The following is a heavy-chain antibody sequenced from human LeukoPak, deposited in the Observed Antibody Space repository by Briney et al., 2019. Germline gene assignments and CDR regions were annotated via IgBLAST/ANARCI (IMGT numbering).Heavy chain of an antibody. CDR3: AKGGEDVVVPAAISFWFEP. V-gene: IGHV3-23*01. J-gene: IGHJ5*02. Sequence: PGGSLRLSCAASGFTFSSYAMRWVRQAPGKGLEWVSAISGSGGSTYYADSVKGRFTISRDNSKNTLYLQMNSLRAEDTAVYYCAKGGEDVVVPAAISFWFEPWGQGTLVTVSS. CDR2: ISGSGGST. CDR1: GFTFSSYA. D-gene: IGHD2-2*02.